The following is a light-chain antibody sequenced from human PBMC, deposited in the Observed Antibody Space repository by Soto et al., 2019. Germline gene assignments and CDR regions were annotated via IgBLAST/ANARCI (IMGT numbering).Light chain of an antibody. J-gene: IGLJ2*01. CDR1: SGHSSYA. CDR3: QTWGTGSVV. Sequence: QLVLTQPPSASASLGASVKFTCTLSSGHSSYAIAWHQQQPEKGPRFLMKLNSDGTHSKGDGISDRFSGTSSGAERYLTISSLQSEDEADYYCQTWGTGSVVFGGGTKLTVL. V-gene: IGLV4-69*01. CDR2: LNSDGTH.